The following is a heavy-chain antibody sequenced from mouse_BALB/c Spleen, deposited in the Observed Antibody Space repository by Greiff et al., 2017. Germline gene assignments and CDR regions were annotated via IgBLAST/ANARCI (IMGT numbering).Heavy chain of an antibody. J-gene: IGHJ3*01. CDR1: GYSITSDYA. V-gene: IGHV3-2*02. CDR3: ATGPLYSWFAY. D-gene: IGHD2-1*01. CDR2: ISYSGST. Sequence: DVKLQESGPGLVKPSQSLSLTCTVTGYSITSDYAWNWIRQFPGNKLEWMGYISYSGSTSYNPSLKSRISITRDTSKNQFFLQLNSVTTEDTATYYCATGPLYSWFAYWGQGTLVTVSA.